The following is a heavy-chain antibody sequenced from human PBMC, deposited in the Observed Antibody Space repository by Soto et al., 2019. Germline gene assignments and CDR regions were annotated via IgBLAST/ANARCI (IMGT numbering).Heavy chain of an antibody. J-gene: IGHJ6*02. CDR2: IYYSGST. CDR3: ARQSADYYGMDV. CDR1: GGSISSSSYY. Sequence: PSETPFPTCTVSGGSISSSSYYWGWIRQPPGKGLEWIGSIYYSGSTYYNPALKSRVTIYVETSKNQFSLKLSSVTAADTAVYYCARQSADYYGMDVWGQGNTVTVS. V-gene: IGHV4-39*01.